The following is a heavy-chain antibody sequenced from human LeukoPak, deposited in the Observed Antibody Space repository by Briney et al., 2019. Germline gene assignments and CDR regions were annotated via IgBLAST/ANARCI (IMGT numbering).Heavy chain of an antibody. Sequence: ASVKVSCKASGYTFTGYYMHWVRQAPGQGLEWMGWINPNSGGTNYAQKFQGRVTMTRDTSISTAYMELSRLRSDDTVVYYCARDDYGDYEFDYWGQGTLVTVSS. J-gene: IGHJ4*02. CDR3: ARDDYGDYEFDY. CDR2: INPNSGGT. V-gene: IGHV1-2*02. D-gene: IGHD4-17*01. CDR1: GYTFTGYY.